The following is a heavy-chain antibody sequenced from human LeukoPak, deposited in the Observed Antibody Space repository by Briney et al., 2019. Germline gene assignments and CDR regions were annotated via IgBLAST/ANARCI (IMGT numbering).Heavy chain of an antibody. CDR1: GFTFSTYA. V-gene: IGHV3-30*04. CDR3: ARGRSAYGLNFDY. J-gene: IGHJ4*02. D-gene: IGHD5-12*01. CDR2: TSYDGRNK. Sequence: GGSLRLSCAASGFTFSTYAMHWVRQAPGKGLEWVAVTSYDGRNKYYADSVKGRCTISRDNSKNRLYLHMNSLRAEDTALYYCARGRSAYGLNFDYWGQGTLVTVSS.